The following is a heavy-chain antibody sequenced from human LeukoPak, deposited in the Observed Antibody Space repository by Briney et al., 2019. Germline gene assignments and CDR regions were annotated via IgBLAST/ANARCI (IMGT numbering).Heavy chain of an antibody. Sequence: PGGSLRLSCAASGFTVSSNYMSWVRQAPGKRLEWVSVIYSGGSTYYADSVKGRFTISRDNSKNMLYLQMNSLRAEDTAVYYCARDTTQYYYYMDVWGKGTTVTVSS. CDR1: GFTVSSNY. CDR3: ARDTTQYYYYMDV. V-gene: IGHV3-53*01. CDR2: IYSGGST. J-gene: IGHJ6*03. D-gene: IGHD1-26*01.